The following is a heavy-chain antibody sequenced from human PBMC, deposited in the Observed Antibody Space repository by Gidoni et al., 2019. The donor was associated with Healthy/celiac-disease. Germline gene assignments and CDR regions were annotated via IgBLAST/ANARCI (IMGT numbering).Heavy chain of an antibody. CDR2: IKQDGSEK. CDR3: ARDKEIPRGYSYGPRGMDV. V-gene: IGHV3-7*01. J-gene: IGHJ6*02. D-gene: IGHD5-18*01. CDR1: GFTFSSYW. Sequence: EVQLVESGGGLVQPGGSLRLSCAASGFTFSSYWMRWVRQAPGKGLAWVANIKQDGSEKYYVDSVKGRFTISRDNAKNSLYLQMNSLRAEDTAVYYCARDKEIPRGYSYGPRGMDVWGQGTTVTVSS.